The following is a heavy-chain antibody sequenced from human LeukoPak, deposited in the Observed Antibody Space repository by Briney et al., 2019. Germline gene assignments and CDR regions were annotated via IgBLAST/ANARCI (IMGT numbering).Heavy chain of an antibody. Sequence: GASVKVSCKASGYTFTSYAISWVRQAPGQGLEWMGRIIPIFGTANYAQKFQGRVTITTDESTSTAYMELSSLRSEDTAVYYCARDLYYYDSSGYYHHDDYWGQGTLVTVSS. D-gene: IGHD3-22*01. CDR3: ARDLYYYDSSGYYHHDDY. CDR1: GYTFTSYA. CDR2: IIPIFGTA. J-gene: IGHJ4*02. V-gene: IGHV1-69*05.